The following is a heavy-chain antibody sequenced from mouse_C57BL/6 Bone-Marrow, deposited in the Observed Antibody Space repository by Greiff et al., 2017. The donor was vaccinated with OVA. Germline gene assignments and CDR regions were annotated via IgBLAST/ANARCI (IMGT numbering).Heavy chain of an antibody. Sequence: EVQLMESGGGLVKPGGSLKLSCAASGFTFSDYGMHWVRQAPEKGLEWVAYISSGSSTIYYADTVKGRFTISRDNAKNTLFLQMTSLRSEDTAMYYCARGDYGSSYGYFDVWGTGTTVTVSS. CDR2: ISSGSSTI. J-gene: IGHJ1*03. V-gene: IGHV5-17*01. CDR3: ARGDYGSSYGYFDV. CDR1: GFTFSDYG. D-gene: IGHD1-1*01.